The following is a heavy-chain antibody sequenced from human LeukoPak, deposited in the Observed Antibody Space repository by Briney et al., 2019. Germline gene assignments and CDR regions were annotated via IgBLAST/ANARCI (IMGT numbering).Heavy chain of an antibody. CDR2: VYRGGST. V-gene: IGHV4-38-2*02. J-gene: IGHJ4*02. Sequence: SETLSLTCVVSGYPISSGYHWGWIRQPPGEGLEWIGSVYRGGSTYYNPSLKSRVTISVDTSKNQISLKVRSVTAADTAVYYCARENWVFDYWGQGILVTVSS. D-gene: IGHD7-27*01. CDR3: ARENWVFDY. CDR1: GYPISSGYH.